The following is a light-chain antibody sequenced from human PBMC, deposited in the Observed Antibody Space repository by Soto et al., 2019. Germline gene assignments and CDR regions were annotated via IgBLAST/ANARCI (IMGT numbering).Light chain of an antibody. Sequence: QSVLTQPASVSGSPGQSITISCTGTSXDLAIYNYVSWYQQQPGKAPKLMIYQVTNRPSGVSNRFPGSRSGNTASLTISGLQAEDEADYYCSSYTDSSNYVFGTGTKVTVL. V-gene: IGLV2-14*01. CDR1: SXDLAIYNY. J-gene: IGLJ1*01. CDR2: QVT. CDR3: SSYTDSSNYV.